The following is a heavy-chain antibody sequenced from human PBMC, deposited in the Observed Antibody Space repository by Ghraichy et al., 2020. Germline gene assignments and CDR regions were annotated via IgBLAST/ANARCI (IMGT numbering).Heavy chain of an antibody. D-gene: IGHD3/OR15-3a*01. Sequence: GGSLRLSCAASGFSLTDSWMYWVRQVPGKGLVWVSHLSPAANIINYVESVRGRFTISRDTAKNTLFLQMDSPRVDDTAIYYCARGEFGLVDWGRGTLVTVSA. V-gene: IGHV3-74*01. CDR2: LSPAANII. J-gene: IGHJ4*02. CDR3: ARGEFGLVD. CDR1: GFSLTDSW.